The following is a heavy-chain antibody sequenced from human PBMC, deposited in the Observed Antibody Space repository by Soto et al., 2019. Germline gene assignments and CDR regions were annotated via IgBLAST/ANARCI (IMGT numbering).Heavy chain of an antibody. Sequence: SETLSLTCSVAGGSINSYGWSWIRQPARKGLEWIGRVYSSGTTDYNPSLNSRATMSVETSKNQFSLKLTSVTAADTAVYYCARDIGSYAYAEGYWGQGIQVTVSS. J-gene: IGHJ4*02. CDR2: VYSSGTT. V-gene: IGHV4-4*07. CDR1: GGSINSYG. CDR3: ARDIGSYAYAEGY. D-gene: IGHD2-2*01.